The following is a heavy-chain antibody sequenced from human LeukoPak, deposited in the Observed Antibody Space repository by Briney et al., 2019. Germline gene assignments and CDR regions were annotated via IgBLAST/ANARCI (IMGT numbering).Heavy chain of an antibody. CDR2: IRYEGSQK. D-gene: IGHD6-13*01. Sequence: PGGSLRLSCAASGFTFSGYGMHWVRQAPGKGLEWVAFIRYEGSQKYYADSVKSRFTISRDNSKNPLYLHMNSLRTDDTAVFYCTRSSSWYSFDYWGQGTLVTVSS. J-gene: IGHJ4*02. CDR3: TRSSSWYSFDY. V-gene: IGHV3-30*02. CDR1: GFTFSGYG.